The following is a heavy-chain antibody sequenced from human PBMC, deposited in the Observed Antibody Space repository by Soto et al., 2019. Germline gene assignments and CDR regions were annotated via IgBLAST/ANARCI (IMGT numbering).Heavy chain of an antibody. D-gene: IGHD6-6*01. CDR2: ISAHNGNA. CDR1: GYAFTTYG. Sequence: QVHLVQSGAEVKKPGASVKVSCKGSGYAFTTYGITWVRQAPGQGLEWMGWISAHNGNANYAQKLQGRVTVTRDTATSTADMELRSLRSDDTAVYYCARGRDGDYGGQGALVTVSS. V-gene: IGHV1-18*01. J-gene: IGHJ4*02. CDR3: ARGRDGDY.